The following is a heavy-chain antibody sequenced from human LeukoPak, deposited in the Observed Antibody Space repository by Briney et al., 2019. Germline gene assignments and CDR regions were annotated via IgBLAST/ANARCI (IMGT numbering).Heavy chain of an antibody. V-gene: IGHV3-30-3*01. J-gene: IGHJ4*02. CDR2: ISYDGSNK. CDR3: ARPTSYDFWSGYTN. Sequence: PGGPLRLSCAASGFTFSSYAMHWVRQAPGKGLEWVAVISYDGSNKYYADSVKGRFTISRDNSKNTLYLQMNSLRAEDTAVYYCARPTSYDFWSGYTNWGQGTLVTVSS. CDR1: GFTFSSYA. D-gene: IGHD3-3*01.